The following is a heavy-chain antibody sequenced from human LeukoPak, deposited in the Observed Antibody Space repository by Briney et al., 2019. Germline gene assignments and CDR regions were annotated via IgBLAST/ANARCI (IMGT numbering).Heavy chain of an antibody. J-gene: IGHJ4*02. Sequence: ASVKVSCKTSGYSFTNYGITWVRQAPGQGLEWMGIINPSGGSTSYAQKFQGRVTMTRDTSTSTVYMELSSLRSEDTAVYYCATATWDSSGYYYGYWGQGTLVTVSS. D-gene: IGHD3-22*01. CDR1: GYSFTNYG. CDR3: ATATWDSSGYYYGY. V-gene: IGHV1-46*01. CDR2: INPSGGST.